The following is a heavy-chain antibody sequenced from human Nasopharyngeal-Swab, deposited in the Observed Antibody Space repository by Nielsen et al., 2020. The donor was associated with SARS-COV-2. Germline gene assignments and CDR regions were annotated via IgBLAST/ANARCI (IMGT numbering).Heavy chain of an antibody. CDR3: AKGTYSGSPGGMDV. J-gene: IGHJ6*02. V-gene: IGHV3-23*03. D-gene: IGHD6-6*01. Sequence: GGSLRLSCAASGFTFSNYAMSWVRQAPGKGLEWVSVIYSGGNSTYYADSVKGRFAISRDNSKNTVYLQMNSPRAEDTAVYYCAKGTYSGSPGGMDVWGQGTTVTVSS. CDR1: GFTFSNYA. CDR2: IYSGGNST.